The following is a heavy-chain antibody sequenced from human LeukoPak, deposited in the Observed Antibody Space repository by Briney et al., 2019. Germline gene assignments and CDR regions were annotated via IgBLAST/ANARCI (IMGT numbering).Heavy chain of an antibody. CDR2: TYYRSRWYY. Sequence: SQTLSLTCAISGDSVSSNSAAWNWIRQSPSSGLEWLGRTYYRSRWYYDYAVSLKSRITVNPDTSKNQFSLQLNSVTPEDTAVYSCARGAYRSGSYYSYGMDVWGQGTTVTVSS. CDR3: ARGAYRSGSYYSYGMDV. CDR1: GDSVSSNSAA. V-gene: IGHV6-1*01. J-gene: IGHJ6*02. D-gene: IGHD6-19*01.